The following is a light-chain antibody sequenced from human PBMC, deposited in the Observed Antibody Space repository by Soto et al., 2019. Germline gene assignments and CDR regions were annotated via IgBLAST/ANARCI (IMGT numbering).Light chain of an antibody. CDR1: TSNIGSNC. Sequence: QCFPTQPPSASGTRGQGFNISCSGSTSNIGSNCVDWDQQLPGTAPKRLIYRNNQRPSGVPDRFSGSKSGTSASLAISGLRSDDEADYFCATWDDRLNGFYVCGTGTKVTVL. CDR3: ATWDDRLNGFYV. CDR2: RNN. V-gene: IGLV1-47*01. J-gene: IGLJ1*01.